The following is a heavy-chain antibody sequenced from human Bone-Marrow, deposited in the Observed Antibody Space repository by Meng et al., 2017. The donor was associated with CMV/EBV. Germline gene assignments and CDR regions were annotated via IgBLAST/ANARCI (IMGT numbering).Heavy chain of an antibody. CDR2: IYYSGDT. D-gene: IGHD2-2*01. CDR1: GGSISSSSYY. V-gene: IGHV4-39*07. J-gene: IGHJ4*02. Sequence: SETLSLTCTVSGGSISSSSYYWGWIRQPPGKGLEWIGSIYYSGDTYYNPSLKSRVTISVDTSKNQFSLKLSSVTAADTAVYYCALLGYCSSTSCYGKDYWGQGTLVTVSS. CDR3: ALLGYCSSTSCYGKDY.